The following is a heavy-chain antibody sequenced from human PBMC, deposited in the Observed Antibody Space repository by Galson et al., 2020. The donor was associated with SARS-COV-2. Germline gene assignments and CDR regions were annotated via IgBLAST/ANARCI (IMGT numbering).Heavy chain of an antibody. J-gene: IGHJ6*02. CDR1: GFTFSSYE. D-gene: IGHD6-13*01. V-gene: IGHV3-48*03. Sequence: GESLKISCVASGFTFSSYEMNWVRQAPGKGLEWVSYISSSGSTIYYADSVKGRFTISRDNAKNSLYLQMNSLRAEDTAVYYCASTVAIAAAGYGMDVWGQGTTVTVSS. CDR2: ISSSGSTI. CDR3: ASTVAIAAAGYGMDV.